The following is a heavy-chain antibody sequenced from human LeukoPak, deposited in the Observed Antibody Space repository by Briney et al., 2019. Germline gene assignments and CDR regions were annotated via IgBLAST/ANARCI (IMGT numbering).Heavy chain of an antibody. Sequence: GGSLRLSCAASGFTFSSYSMNWVRQAPGKGLEWVSYITSSSSTIYYADSVKGRFTISRDNAKNSLYLQMNSLRAEDTAVYYCARDPPNDYGDYWDYYFNYWGQGTLVTVSS. CDR3: ARDPPNDYGDYWDYYFNY. CDR1: GFTFSSYS. V-gene: IGHV3-48*01. J-gene: IGHJ4*02. D-gene: IGHD4-17*01. CDR2: ITSSSSTI.